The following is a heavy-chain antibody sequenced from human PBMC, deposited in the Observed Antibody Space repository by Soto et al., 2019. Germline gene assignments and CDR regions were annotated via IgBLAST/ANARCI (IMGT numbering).Heavy chain of an antibody. CDR1: GGSISSGDYY. Sequence: SETLSLTCTVSGGSISSGDYYWSWIRQPPGKGLEWIGYIYYSGSTYYNPSLKSRVTISVDTSKNQFSLKLSSVTAPDPAVYYCAREGITMVRGVNVNWFDPWGQGTLVTVSP. CDR2: IYYSGST. CDR3: AREGITMVRGVNVNWFDP. D-gene: IGHD3-10*01. V-gene: IGHV4-30-4*01. J-gene: IGHJ5*02.